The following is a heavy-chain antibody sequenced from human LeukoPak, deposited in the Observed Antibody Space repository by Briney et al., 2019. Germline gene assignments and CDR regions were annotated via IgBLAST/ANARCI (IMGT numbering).Heavy chain of an antibody. J-gene: IGHJ6*02. CDR3: ARAGAARPPYGMDV. Sequence: ASVTVSFKGSGGTFSSYAISWVRQAPGQGLEWMGGIIPIFGTANYAQKFQGRVTITADESTSTAYMELSSLRSEDTAVYYCARAGAARPPYGMDVWGQGTTVTVSS. V-gene: IGHV1-69*01. D-gene: IGHD6-6*01. CDR2: IIPIFGTA. CDR1: GGTFSSYA.